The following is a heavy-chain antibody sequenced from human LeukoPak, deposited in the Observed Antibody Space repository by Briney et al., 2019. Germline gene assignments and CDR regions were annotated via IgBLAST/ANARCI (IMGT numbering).Heavy chain of an antibody. J-gene: IGHJ4*02. V-gene: IGHV5-51*01. Sequence: GESLKISCKGSGYSFTSYWIGWVRQMPGKGLEWMGIIYPGDSDTRYSPSFQGQVTISADKSISTAYLQWSSLKASDTAMYYCARGVPYYYDSSGYYYVAWFDYWGQGTLVT. D-gene: IGHD3-22*01. CDR1: GYSFTSYW. CDR2: IYPGDSDT. CDR3: ARGVPYYYDSSGYYYVAWFDY.